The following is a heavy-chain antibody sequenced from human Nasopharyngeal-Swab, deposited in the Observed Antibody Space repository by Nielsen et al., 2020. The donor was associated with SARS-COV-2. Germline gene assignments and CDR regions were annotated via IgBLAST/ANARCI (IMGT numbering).Heavy chain of an antibody. CDR3: ASEHYYDSSGYYLLYYYYYMDV. CDR2: ISSSSNI. D-gene: IGHD3-22*01. V-gene: IGHV3-48*01. CDR1: GFTFSSYS. Sequence: GESLKISCAASGFTFSSYSMNWVRQAPGKGLEWVSYISSSSNIYYAYSVKGRFTISRDNAKNSLYLQMHSLRAEDTAVYYCASEHYYDSSGYYLLYYYYYMDVWGKGTTVTVSS. J-gene: IGHJ6*03.